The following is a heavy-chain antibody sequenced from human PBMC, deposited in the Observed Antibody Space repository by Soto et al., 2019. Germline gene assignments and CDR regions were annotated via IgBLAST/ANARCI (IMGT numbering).Heavy chain of an antibody. Sequence: SLRLSCAASGFTFSSYAMSWVGQVPGMGLEWVSAISGSGGSTYYADSVKGRFTISRDNSKNTLYLHINTLRAEDTAGYYCANDGNPIPYSTSHYRLGWFDTWGQGTLVTVSS. J-gene: IGHJ5*01. D-gene: IGHD2-21*01. V-gene: IGHV3-23*01. CDR3: ANDGNPIPYSTSHYRLGWFDT. CDR2: ISGSGGST. CDR1: GFTFSSYA.